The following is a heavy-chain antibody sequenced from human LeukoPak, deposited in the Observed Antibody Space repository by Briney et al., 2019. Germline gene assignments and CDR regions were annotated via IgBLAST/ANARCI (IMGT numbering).Heavy chain of an antibody. CDR3: AKGRVVAGTTTLGYHWFHP. D-gene: IGHD6-19*01. CDR2: INLNAGGV. CDR1: GYTFTAYY. Sequence: GASVKVSCKASGYTFTAYYLHWVRQAPGQGREGMGWINLNAGGVKYARKFQGRLPMSRDTSINTVYMGMSRLRSDDAAVYFCAKGRVVAGTTTLGYHWFHPWGQGTLVTVSS. J-gene: IGHJ5*02. V-gene: IGHV1-2*02.